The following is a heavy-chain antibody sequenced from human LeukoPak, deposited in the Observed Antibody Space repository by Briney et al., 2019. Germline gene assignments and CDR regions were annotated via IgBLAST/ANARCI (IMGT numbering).Heavy chain of an antibody. CDR3: ARGYSYAYYFDY. J-gene: IGHJ4*02. Sequence: SETLSLTCTVSGYSITSGYYWGWIRQPPGKGLEWIGIIYHSGSTYYNPSLKSRVTILVDTSNNQFSLNLNSVTAADTALYFCARGYSYAYYFDYWGQGNLVTVSS. D-gene: IGHD5-18*01. CDR1: GYSITSGYY. CDR2: IYHSGST. V-gene: IGHV4-38-2*02.